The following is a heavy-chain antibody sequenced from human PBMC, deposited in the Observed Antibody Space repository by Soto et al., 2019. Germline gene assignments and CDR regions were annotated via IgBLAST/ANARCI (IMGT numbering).Heavy chain of an antibody. D-gene: IGHD1-1*01. J-gene: IGHJ4*02. CDR2: TSYSGNT. CDR1: GGSVSTYQ. CDR3: ARDGMGPFHY. Sequence: QVQLQESGPGLLKPSETLSLTCTNSGGSVSTYQWNWIRQPPGKELEWIGLTSYSGNTNYNPSLKSRVAMAVDTSKNQFSLTLSSVTAADTAVYYCARDGMGPFHYWGQGTLVTVSS. V-gene: IGHV4-59*02.